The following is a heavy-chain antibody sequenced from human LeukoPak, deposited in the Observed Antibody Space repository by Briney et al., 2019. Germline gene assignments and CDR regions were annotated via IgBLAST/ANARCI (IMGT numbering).Heavy chain of an antibody. CDR3: ARETPSADAAFDY. CDR2: IYSGGST. D-gene: IGHD2-15*01. CDR1: GFTVSTNY. J-gene: IGHJ4*02. Sequence: GGSLRLSCAASGFTVSTNYMSWVRQAPGKGLEWVSFIYSGGSTNYADSVKGRFTISRDDSKNTLYLQMNSLRAEDTAVYYCARETPSADAAFDYWGQGTLVTVSS. V-gene: IGHV3-66*01.